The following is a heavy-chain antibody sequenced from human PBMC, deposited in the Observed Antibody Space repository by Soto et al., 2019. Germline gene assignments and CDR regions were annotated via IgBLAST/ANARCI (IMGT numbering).Heavy chain of an antibody. J-gene: IGHJ6*02. V-gene: IGHV3-30-3*01. Sequence: GGSLRLSFAASGFTFSSYAMHWVRQAPGKGLEWVAVISYDGSNKYYADSVKGRFTISRDNAKNTLYLQMNSLRAEDTAVYYCARPSAAGTYDYYYGMDVWGQGTTVTVSS. CDR1: GFTFSSYA. D-gene: IGHD6-13*01. CDR3: ARPSAAGTYDYYYGMDV. CDR2: ISYDGSNK.